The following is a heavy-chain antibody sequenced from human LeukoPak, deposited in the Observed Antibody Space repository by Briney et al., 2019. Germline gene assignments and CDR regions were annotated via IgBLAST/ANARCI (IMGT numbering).Heavy chain of an antibody. Sequence: SETLSLTCTVSGGFISSYYWSWIRQPPGKGLEWIGYIYYSGSTNYNPSLKSRVTISVDTSKNQFSLKLSSVTAADTAVYYCASAKLGYCSSTSCYAADYWGQGTLVTVSS. J-gene: IGHJ4*02. CDR3: ASAKLGYCSSTSCYAADY. V-gene: IGHV4-59*08. CDR2: IYYSGST. D-gene: IGHD2-2*01. CDR1: GGFISSYY.